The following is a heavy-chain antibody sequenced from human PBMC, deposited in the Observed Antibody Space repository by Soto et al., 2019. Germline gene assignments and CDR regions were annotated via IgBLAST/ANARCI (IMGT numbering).Heavy chain of an antibody. J-gene: IGHJ5*02. Sequence: SETLSLTCTVSGGSISSGGYYWSWIRQHPGKGLEWIGYIYYSGSTYYNPSLKSRVTISVDTSKNQFSLKLSSVTAADTAVYYCARVVPAEFGWFDPWGQGTLVTVSS. CDR1: GGSISSGGYY. D-gene: IGHD2-2*01. V-gene: IGHV4-31*03. CDR3: ARVVPAEFGWFDP. CDR2: IYYSGST.